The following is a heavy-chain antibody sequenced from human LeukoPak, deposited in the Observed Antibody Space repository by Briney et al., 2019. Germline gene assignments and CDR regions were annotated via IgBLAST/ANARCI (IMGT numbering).Heavy chain of an antibody. CDR2: INPNSGGT. D-gene: IGHD5-12*01. CDR3: AREAADTYSGYDY. J-gene: IGHJ4*02. V-gene: IGHV1-2*04. CDR1: GYTSTGYY. Sequence: ASVKVSCKASGYTSTGYYMHWVRQAPGQGLEWMGWINPNSGGTNYAQKFQGWVTMTRDTSISTAYMELSRLRSDDTAVYYRAREAADTYSGYDYWGQGTLVTVSS.